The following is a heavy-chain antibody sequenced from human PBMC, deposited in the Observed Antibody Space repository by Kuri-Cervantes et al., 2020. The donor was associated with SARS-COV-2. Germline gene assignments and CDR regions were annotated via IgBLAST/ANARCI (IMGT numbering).Heavy chain of an antibody. J-gene: IGHJ6*02. D-gene: IGHD6-19*01. Sequence: SETLSLTCTVSGGSISSSSYYWSWIRQPAGKGLEWIGRIYTSGSTNYNPSLKSRVTMSVDTSKNQFSLKLSSVTAADTAVYYCARDPRIAVAGWEYYYYYYGMDVWGQGTTVTVSS. CDR2: IYTSGST. CDR3: ARDPRIAVAGWEYYYYYYGMDV. CDR1: GGSISSSSYY. V-gene: IGHV4-61*02.